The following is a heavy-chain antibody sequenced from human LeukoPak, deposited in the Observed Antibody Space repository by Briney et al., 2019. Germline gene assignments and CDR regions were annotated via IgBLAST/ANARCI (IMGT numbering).Heavy chain of an antibody. Sequence: GGSLRLSCAAAGFTVSSNYMSWVRQAPGKGLEWVSVIYSGGSTYYADSVKGRFTISRDNSTNTLYLQMNSLSAEDTAVYYCARDADYGGKGYYYYYYMDVWGKGTTVTVSS. J-gene: IGHJ6*03. CDR1: GFTVSSNY. D-gene: IGHD4-23*01. CDR3: ARDADYGGKGYYYYYYMDV. V-gene: IGHV3-66*02. CDR2: IYSGGST.